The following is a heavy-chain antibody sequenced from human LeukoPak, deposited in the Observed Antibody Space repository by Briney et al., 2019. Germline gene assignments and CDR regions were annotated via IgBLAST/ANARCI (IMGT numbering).Heavy chain of an antibody. V-gene: IGHV3-48*03. D-gene: IGHD3-16*01. J-gene: IGHJ5*02. Sequence: PGGSLRLSCAASGFTFSSYEMNWVRQAPGKGLEWVSYVSSSGSTVYYADSVKGRFAISRDNAKNSLYLRMNSLRAEDTAVYYCARDNDRKDDSWGQGTLVTVSS. CDR1: GFTFSSYE. CDR3: ARDNDRKDDS. CDR2: VSSSGSTV.